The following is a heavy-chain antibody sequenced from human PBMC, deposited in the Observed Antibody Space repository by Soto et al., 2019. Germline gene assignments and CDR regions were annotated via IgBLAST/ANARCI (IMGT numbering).Heavy chain of an antibody. CDR1: GFSLNTETVG. J-gene: IGHJ3*01. V-gene: IGHV2-5*02. Sequence: QITLKESGPTLVKATQTLTLTCTFSGFSLNTETVGVAWIRQPPGKALEWLALIYWDDDKRYSPSLKSRLTTTTDAPSKLVVLTMTNMDALDRATYYCARRFTISVKGAFDVWGQGTVVTVSS. D-gene: IGHD3-9*01. CDR3: ARRFTISVKGAFDV. CDR2: IYWDDDK.